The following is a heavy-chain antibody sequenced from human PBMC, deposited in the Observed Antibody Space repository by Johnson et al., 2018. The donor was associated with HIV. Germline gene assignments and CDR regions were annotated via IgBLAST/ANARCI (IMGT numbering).Heavy chain of an antibody. CDR3: ARDVTKDAFDI. CDR1: GFTVSSNY. Sequence: VQLVESGGGLVKPGGSLRLSCAASGFTVSSNYMSWVRQAPGKGLEWVSVIYSGGSTYYADSVKGRFTISRDNSKNTLYLQMNSLRAEDTAVYYCARDVTKDAFDIWGQGTMVTVSS. CDR2: IYSGGST. V-gene: IGHV3-66*01. J-gene: IGHJ3*02. D-gene: IGHD4-17*01.